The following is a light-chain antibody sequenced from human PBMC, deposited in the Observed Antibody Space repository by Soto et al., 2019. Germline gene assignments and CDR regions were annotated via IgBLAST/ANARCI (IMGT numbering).Light chain of an antibody. CDR1: HSVSRTY. Sequence: EILLTQSPGTLSLSPGERATVSCRASHSVSRTYLAWYQQKPGQAPRLLIFGASDRATGTPDRFSGSGSGTDFTLTISRLEPEDSAVYYCQQFDDSVTFGQGTRLEIK. CDR2: GAS. J-gene: IGKJ5*01. CDR3: QQFDDSVT. V-gene: IGKV3-20*01.